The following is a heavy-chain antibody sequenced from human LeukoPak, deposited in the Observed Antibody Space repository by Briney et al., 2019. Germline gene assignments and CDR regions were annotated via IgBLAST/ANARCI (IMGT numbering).Heavy chain of an antibody. V-gene: IGHV1-69*06. CDR3: ARVIYSSGWANFDY. J-gene: IGHJ4*02. CDR1: GYTFTGYY. Sequence: SVKVSCKASGYTFTGYYMHWVRQAPGQGLEWMGGIIPIFGTANYAQKFQGRVTITADKSTSTAYMELSSLRSEDTAVYYCARVIYSSGWANFDYWGQGTLVTVSS. D-gene: IGHD6-19*01. CDR2: IIPIFGTA.